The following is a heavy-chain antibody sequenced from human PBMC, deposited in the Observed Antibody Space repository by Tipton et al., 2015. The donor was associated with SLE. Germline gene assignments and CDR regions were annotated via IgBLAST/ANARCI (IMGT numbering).Heavy chain of an antibody. CDR3: AKDDALWGYGYFDY. V-gene: IGHV3-30-3*01. CDR2: ISYDGSNK. J-gene: IGHJ4*02. D-gene: IGHD4/OR15-4a*01. CDR1: GLAFRNYA. Sequence: SLRLSCAASGLAFRNYAMHWVRQAPGKGLEWVSVISYDGSNKYYADSVKGRFTISRDNSKNTLYLQMNSLRGEDTAVYYCAKDDALWGYGYFDYWGQGTLVTVSS.